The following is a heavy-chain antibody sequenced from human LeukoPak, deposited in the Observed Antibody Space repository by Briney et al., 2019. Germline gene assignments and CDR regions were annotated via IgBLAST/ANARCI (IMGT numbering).Heavy chain of an antibody. Sequence: GGSLRLSCAASGFTFSGSALSWVRQAPGKGLEWVSIISGSGGSTYYADSVKGRFTISRDNSKNTLYLQMNSLRAEDTAVYYCAREGTRGRYYFDYWGQGTLVTVSS. D-gene: IGHD3-10*01. CDR1: GFTFSGSA. V-gene: IGHV3-23*01. CDR3: AREGTRGRYYFDY. CDR2: ISGSGGST. J-gene: IGHJ4*02.